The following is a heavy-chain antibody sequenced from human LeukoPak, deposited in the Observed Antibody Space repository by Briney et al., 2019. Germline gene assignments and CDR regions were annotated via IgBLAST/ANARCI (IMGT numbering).Heavy chain of an antibody. CDR2: ILYDGSEK. D-gene: IGHD6-19*01. V-gene: IGHV3-30*18. CDR3: AKSLYSSGWSVDY. J-gene: IGHJ4*02. Sequence: GGSLRLSCAASGFSFSTYAMHWVRQAPGKGLEWVAGILYDGSEKYYADSVKGRFTISRDNSKNTLYLQMNSLRAEDPAVFYCAKSLYSSGWSVDYWGQGTLVTVSS. CDR1: GFSFSTYA.